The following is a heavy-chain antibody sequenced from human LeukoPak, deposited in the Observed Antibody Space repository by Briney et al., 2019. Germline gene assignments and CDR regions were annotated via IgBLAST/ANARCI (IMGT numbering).Heavy chain of an antibody. V-gene: IGHV1-18*01. Sequence: ASVKVSCKASGYTFTSYDISWVRQAPGQGLEWMGWISAYNGNTNYAQKLQGRVTMTTDTSTSTAYMELRSLRSNDTAVYYCARAPGIAAPGDWFDPWGQGTLVTVSS. CDR1: GYTFTSYD. J-gene: IGHJ5*02. CDR3: ARAPGIAAPGDWFDP. CDR2: ISAYNGNT. D-gene: IGHD6-13*01.